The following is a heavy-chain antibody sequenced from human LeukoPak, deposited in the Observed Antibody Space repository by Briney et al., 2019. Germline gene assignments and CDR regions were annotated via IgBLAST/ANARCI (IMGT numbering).Heavy chain of an antibody. CDR1: GYTFTVYY. CDR2: INPNSGDT. Sequence: ASVKVSCKASGYTFTVYYMHWGRQAPGQGLEWMGGINPNSGDTNYTQKFQGRGTLTRDTAISTAYMELSRLRSDDTAVYYCAKPRFGYCSSTNCYSWFDPWGQGTLVTASS. D-gene: IGHD2-2*03. J-gene: IGHJ5*02. V-gene: IGHV1-2*02. CDR3: AKPRFGYCSSTNCYSWFDP.